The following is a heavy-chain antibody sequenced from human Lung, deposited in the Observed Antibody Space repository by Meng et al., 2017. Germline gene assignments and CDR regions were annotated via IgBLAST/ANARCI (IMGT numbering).Heavy chain of an antibody. V-gene: IGHV4-34*01. CDR1: VGSFSEYY. CDR2: SIHSGST. CDR3: ARGPTTMAHDFDY. J-gene: IGHJ4*02. D-gene: IGHD4-11*01. Sequence: VQLLPWVARLLKSSVILSFTCVGAVGSFSEYYWSWVSQPPVKGLEWIGESIHSGSTTYNPSLESRATISVDTSQNNLSLKLSSVTAADAAVYDGARGPTTMAHDFDYWGQGTLVT.